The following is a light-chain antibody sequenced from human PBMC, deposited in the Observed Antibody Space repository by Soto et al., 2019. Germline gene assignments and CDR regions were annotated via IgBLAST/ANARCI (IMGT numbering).Light chain of an antibody. J-gene: IGLJ1*01. CDR1: SSDVGGYNY. Sequence: QSALTQPRSVSGSPGQSITISCTGTSSDVGGYNYVSWYRQHPGKAPKLMIYDVSKRPSGVPDRFSGSKSGNTASLTISGLQAEDEADYYCCSYAGSDTHYVCGTGTKLTVL. CDR3: CSYAGSDTHYV. V-gene: IGLV2-11*01. CDR2: DVS.